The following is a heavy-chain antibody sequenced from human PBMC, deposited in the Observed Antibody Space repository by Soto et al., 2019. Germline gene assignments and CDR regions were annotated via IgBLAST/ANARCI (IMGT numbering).Heavy chain of an antibody. D-gene: IGHD2-15*01. CDR1: GLGLNNYA. CDR3: SDWRAGGPVNLDH. CDR2: IDVLDGA. V-gene: IGHV3-23*01. Sequence: HPGGSLRLSCVVSGLGLNNYAIAWVRHAPGKGLEFVSTIDVLDGAWYSDSVRGRLAISRDVSRNTVYLQMSSLRVEDTAIYFCSDWRAGGPVNLDHWGPGTRVTVSS. J-gene: IGHJ4*02.